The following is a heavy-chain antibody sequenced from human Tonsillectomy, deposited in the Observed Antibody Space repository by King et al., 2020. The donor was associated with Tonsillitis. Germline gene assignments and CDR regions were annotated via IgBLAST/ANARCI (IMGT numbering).Heavy chain of an antibody. V-gene: IGHV3-9*01. CDR1: GFIFEDIA. D-gene: IGHD3-3*01. Sequence: DVQLVESGGDLVQPGRSLRLSCAASGFIFEDIAMHWVRQPPGKGLEWVSGISWNSGRIAYADSVKGRFTISRDNAKNSLYLQMNSLRAEDTALYYCAKAIFGMTTPFEHWGRGTLVTVSS. CDR3: AKAIFGMTTPFEH. J-gene: IGHJ4*02. CDR2: ISWNSGRI.